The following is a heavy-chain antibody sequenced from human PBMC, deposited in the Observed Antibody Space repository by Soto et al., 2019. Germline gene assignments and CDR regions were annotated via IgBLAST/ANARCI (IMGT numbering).Heavy chain of an antibody. V-gene: IGHV3-30*03. J-gene: IGHJ6*02. CDR1: GFTFSSYG. Sequence: QVQLVESGGGVVQPGRSLRLSCAASGFTFSSYGMHWVRQAPGKGLEWVALISYDGSNNYYVDSVKGRFTISRDNSKNTPFLQMDSLRAGDMPVYYCAIDRLRGGFLTTATTGGMDVWGQGTTVTVSS. CDR3: AIDRLRGGFLTTATTGGMDV. D-gene: IGHD1-26*01. CDR2: ISYDGSNN.